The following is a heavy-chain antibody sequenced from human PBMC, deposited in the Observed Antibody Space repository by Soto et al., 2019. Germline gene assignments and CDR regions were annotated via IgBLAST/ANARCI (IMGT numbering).Heavy chain of an antibody. J-gene: IGHJ4*02. CDR2: INHSGST. CDR3: ASQLQLWWRDY. CDR1: GETFCGYY. Sequence: SETPSISCAVYGETFCGYYWSWIRQPPGKGLEWIGEINHSGSTNYNPSLKSRVTISVDTSKNQFSLKLSSVTAADTAVYYCASQLQLWWRDYWGQGTLVTVSS. V-gene: IGHV4-34*01. D-gene: IGHD5-18*01.